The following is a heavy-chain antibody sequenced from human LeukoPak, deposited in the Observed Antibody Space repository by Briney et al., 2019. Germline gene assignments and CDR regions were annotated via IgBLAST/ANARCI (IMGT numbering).Heavy chain of an antibody. CDR2: ISVSSRNVI. D-gene: IGHD3-16*01. CDR3: ARDFGPRLYAFDV. Sequence: GGSLRLSCAASGFTFSSYSMNWVHQAPGKGLEWLSYISVSSRNVIDYADSVKGRFTISRDDAKNSLYLQMNSLRAEDTAVYFCARDFGPRLYAFDVWGQGTMITVSS. CDR1: GFTFSSYS. V-gene: IGHV3-48*04. J-gene: IGHJ3*01.